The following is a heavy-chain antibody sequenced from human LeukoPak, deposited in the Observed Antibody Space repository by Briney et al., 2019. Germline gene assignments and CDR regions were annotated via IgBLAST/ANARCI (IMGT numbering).Heavy chain of an antibody. CDR3: ARVGRGSGWYDVDY. V-gene: IGHV1-18*01. Sequence: ASVKVSCKASGGTFSSYAISWVRQAPGQGLEWMGWISAYNGNTNYAQKLQGRVTMTTDTSTSTAYMELRSLRSDDTAVYYCARVGRGSGWYDVDYWGQGTLVTVSS. CDR2: ISAYNGNT. D-gene: IGHD6-19*01. J-gene: IGHJ4*02. CDR1: GGTFSSYA.